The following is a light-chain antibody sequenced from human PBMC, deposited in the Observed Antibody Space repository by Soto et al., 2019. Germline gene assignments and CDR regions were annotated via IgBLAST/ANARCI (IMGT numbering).Light chain of an antibody. CDR3: QQYNSWLWT. CDR1: QSVGSNL. V-gene: IGKV3-20*01. CDR2: GAS. Sequence: EIVLTQSPGTLSLSPVERANLSCRASQSVGSNLLAWYQQKRGQAPRLLIYGASNRATGIPDRFSGSGSGTDFTLIISSLQSEDSAVYYCQQYNSWLWTCGQGTKVDIK. J-gene: IGKJ1*01.